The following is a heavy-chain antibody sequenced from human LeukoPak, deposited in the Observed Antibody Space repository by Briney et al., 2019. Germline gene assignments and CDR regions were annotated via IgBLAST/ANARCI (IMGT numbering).Heavy chain of an antibody. J-gene: IGHJ4*02. D-gene: IGHD6-13*01. CDR2: IKQDGSEK. CDR3: ARDHGSWYYFDY. CDR1: GFTVSPNY. V-gene: IGHV3-7*04. Sequence: PGGSLRLSCAASGFTVSPNYMIWVRQTPGKGLEWVASIKQDGSEKYYVDSVKGRFTISRDSAKNSLYLQMNSLRAEDTAVYYCARDHGSWYYFDYWGQGALVTVSS.